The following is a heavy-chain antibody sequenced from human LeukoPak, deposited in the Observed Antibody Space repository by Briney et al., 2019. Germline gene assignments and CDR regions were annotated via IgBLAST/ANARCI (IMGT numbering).Heavy chain of an antibody. CDR2: VNHSGST. CDR1: GESFSGHY. V-gene: IGHV4-34*01. D-gene: IGHD3-9*01. CDR3: ASGYFVHTFDF. J-gene: IGHJ4*02. Sequence: SETLSLTCAVSGESFSGHYWSWIRQTPGKGLEWIGEVNHSGSTNYNPSLKTRVTISIDTSKNQFSLKLTSVTAADTAIFYCASGYFVHTFDFWGQGTLGTVSS.